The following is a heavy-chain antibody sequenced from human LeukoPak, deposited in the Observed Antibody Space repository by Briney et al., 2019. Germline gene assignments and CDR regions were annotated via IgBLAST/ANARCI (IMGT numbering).Heavy chain of an antibody. CDR3: ARDEGIPPSYRCYYGSGSPPFTD. V-gene: IGHV1-18*01. Sequence: ASVKVSCKASGYTFTSYGISWVRQAPGQGLEWMGWISAYNGNTNYAQKLQGRVTMATDTSTSTAYMELKSLRSDDTAVYYCARDEGIPPSYRCYYGSGSPPFTDWGQGTLVTVSS. D-gene: IGHD3-10*01. CDR2: ISAYNGNT. CDR1: GYTFTSYG. J-gene: IGHJ4*02.